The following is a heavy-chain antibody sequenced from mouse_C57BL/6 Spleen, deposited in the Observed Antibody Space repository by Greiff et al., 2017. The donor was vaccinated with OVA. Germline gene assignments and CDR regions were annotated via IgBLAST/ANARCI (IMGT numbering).Heavy chain of an antibody. J-gene: IGHJ2*01. CDR3: AKEDYDNDGPLDY. CDR2: IYPGSGST. V-gene: IGHV1-55*01. D-gene: IGHD2-4*01. Sequence: QVQLQQPGAELVKPGASVKMSCKASGYTFTSYWITWVKQRPGQGLEWIGDIYPGSGSTNYNEKFKSKATLTVDTSSSTAYMQLRSMTSEDSAGYYCAKEDYDNDGPLDYWGQGTTLTVSS. CDR1: GYTFTSYW.